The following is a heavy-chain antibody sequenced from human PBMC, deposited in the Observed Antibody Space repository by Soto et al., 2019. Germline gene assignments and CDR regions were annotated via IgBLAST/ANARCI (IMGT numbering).Heavy chain of an antibody. CDR2: ISAYNGNT. D-gene: IGHD3-3*02. V-gene: IGHV1-18*01. Sequence: QVQLVQSGAEVKKPGASVKVSCKASGYTFTSYGVTWVRQAPGQGLEWMGWISAYNGNTNYAQKLQGRVTMTTDTYTRTAYMELRSLRSDDTAVYYWGRTFLEWNEDFDYYCRDVWGQGTTVTVSS. J-gene: IGHJ6*02. CDR1: GYTFTSYG. CDR3: GRTFLEWNEDFDYYCRDV.